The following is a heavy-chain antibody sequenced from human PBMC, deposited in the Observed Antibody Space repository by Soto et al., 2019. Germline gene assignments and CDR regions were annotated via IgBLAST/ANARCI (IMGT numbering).Heavy chain of an antibody. D-gene: IGHD7-27*01. CDR2: IYSGGST. CDR1: GFTVSSNY. V-gene: IGHV3-53*01. CDR3: ARRSTGDMGFDY. Sequence: GGSLRLSCAASGFTVSSNYMSWVRQAPGKGLEWVSVIYSGGSTYYADSVKGRFTISRDNSKNTLYLQMNSLRAEDTAVYYCARRSTGDMGFDYWGQGTLVNVSS. J-gene: IGHJ4*02.